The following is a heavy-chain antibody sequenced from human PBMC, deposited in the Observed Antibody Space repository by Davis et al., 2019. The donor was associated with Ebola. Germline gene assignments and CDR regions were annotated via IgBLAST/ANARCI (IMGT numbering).Heavy chain of an antibody. CDR3: AKRGVYCSGGSCYDY. J-gene: IGHJ4*02. D-gene: IGHD2-15*01. CDR1: GLTFSDYY. V-gene: IGHV3-11*01. CDR2: ISSSGSTI. Sequence: GGSLRLSCAASGLTFSDYYMSWIRQAPGKGLEWVSYISSSGSTIYYADSVKGRFTISRDNSKNTLYLQMNSLRAEDTAVYYCAKRGVYCSGGSCYDYWGQGTLVTVSS.